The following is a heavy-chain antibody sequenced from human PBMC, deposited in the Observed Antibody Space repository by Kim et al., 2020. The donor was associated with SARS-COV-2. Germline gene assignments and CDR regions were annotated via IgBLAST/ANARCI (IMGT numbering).Heavy chain of an antibody. J-gene: IGHJ4*02. CDR2: ISSSGSTI. V-gene: IGHV3-48*03. CDR3: ARTYNWNDGSGFDY. D-gene: IGHD1-20*01. Sequence: GGSLRLSCAASGFTFSSYEMNWVRQAPGKGLEWVSYISSSGSTIYYADSVKGRFTISRDNAKNSLYLQMNSLRAEDTAVYYCARTYNWNDGSGFDYWGQGTLVTVSS. CDR1: GFTFSSYE.